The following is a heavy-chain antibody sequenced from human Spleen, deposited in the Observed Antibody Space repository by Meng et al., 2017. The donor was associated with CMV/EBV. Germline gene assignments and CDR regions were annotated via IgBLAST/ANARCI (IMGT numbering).Heavy chain of an antibody. V-gene: IGHV1-2*02. CDR3: ARKDRTARPLDY. J-gene: IGHJ4*02. D-gene: IGHD6-6*01. CDR1: GYNFTGYY. CDR2: INPNSGGT. Sequence: ASVKVSCKASGYNFTGYYMHWVRQAPGQGLEWMGWINPNSGGTNYAQKFQGRVTMTGDTSITTGYMELSRLRSDDMAVYYCARKDRTARPLDYWGQGTLVTVSS.